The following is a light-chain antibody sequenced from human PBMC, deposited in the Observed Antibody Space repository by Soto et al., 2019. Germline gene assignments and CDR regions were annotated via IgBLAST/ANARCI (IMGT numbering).Light chain of an antibody. V-gene: IGKV3-20*01. CDR3: QQYGSSPSIT. CDR2: GAS. CDR1: QSVSSSH. Sequence: EIVLTQSPDTLPLSPGETATLSCGASQSVSSSHIAWYQQKPGQSPRLLIDGASSRATGIPDRFSGSGSGTDFTLTISRLEPEDFAVYYCQQYGSSPSITFGQGTRLEIK. J-gene: IGKJ5*01.